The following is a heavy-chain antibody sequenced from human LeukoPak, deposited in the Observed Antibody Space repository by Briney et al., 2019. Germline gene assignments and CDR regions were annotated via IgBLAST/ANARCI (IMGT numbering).Heavy chain of an antibody. Sequence: PGGSLRLSCEASGFTFSSYWMTWVRQAPGKGLEWVANIKQDEGEKYYVDSVKGRFTISRDNSKNTLYLQMNSLRTDDTAIYYCAKARSNAVNQGGWLDPWGQGTLVSVSS. J-gene: IGHJ5*02. CDR2: IKQDEGEK. D-gene: IGHD2-2*01. V-gene: IGHV3-7*01. CDR1: GFTFSSYW. CDR3: AKARSNAVNQGGWLDP.